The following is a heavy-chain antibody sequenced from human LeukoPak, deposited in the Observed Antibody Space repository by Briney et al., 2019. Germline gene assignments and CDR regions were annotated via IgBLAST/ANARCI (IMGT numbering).Heavy chain of an antibody. D-gene: IGHD5-18*01. Sequence: SGESLQISCKASEYSFTNYWIAWVRQMPEKGLEWMGIIYPADSDTRYSPSFQGQVTISADKSISTAYLQWSSLKASDTAMYYCARTHSFGISTGFDPWGQGTLVTVSS. J-gene: IGHJ5*02. V-gene: IGHV5-51*01. CDR1: EYSFTNYW. CDR2: IYPADSDT. CDR3: ARTHSFGISTGFDP.